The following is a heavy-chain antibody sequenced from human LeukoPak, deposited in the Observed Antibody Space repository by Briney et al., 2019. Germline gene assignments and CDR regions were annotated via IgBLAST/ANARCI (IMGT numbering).Heavy chain of an antibody. V-gene: IGHV3-15*01. D-gene: IGHD3-22*01. CDR3: TTNPYDRSGYHI. J-gene: IGHJ3*02. Sequence: PGGSLRLSCATSGLTFTKAWMTWVRQAPGEGLEWVGRIKSNSDGGTTDYAAPVKGRFTISRDDSKNTLYLQMSSLKTEDTAVYYCTTNPYDRSGYHIWGQGTMVTVSS. CDR1: GLTFTKAW. CDR2: IKSNSDGGTT.